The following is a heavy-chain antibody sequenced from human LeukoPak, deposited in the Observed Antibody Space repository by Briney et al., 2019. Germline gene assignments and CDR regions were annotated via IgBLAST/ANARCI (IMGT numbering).Heavy chain of an antibody. CDR1: GFTFSSYA. J-gene: IGHJ4*02. CDR3: AKSPPSVWFGEDMYYFDY. V-gene: IGHV3-30-3*02. Sequence: GRSLRLSCAASGFTFSSYAMHWVRQAPGKGLEWVAVISYDGSNKYYADSVKGRFTISRDNSKNTLYLQMNSLRAEDTAVYYCAKSPPSVWFGEDMYYFDYWGQGTLVTVSS. D-gene: IGHD3-10*01. CDR2: ISYDGSNK.